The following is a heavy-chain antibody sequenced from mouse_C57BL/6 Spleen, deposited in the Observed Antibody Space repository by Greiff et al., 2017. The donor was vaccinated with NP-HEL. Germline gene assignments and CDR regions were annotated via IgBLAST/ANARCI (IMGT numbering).Heavy chain of an antibody. V-gene: IGHV1-26*01. Sequence: VQLQQSGPELVKPGASVKISCKASGYTFTDYYMNWVKQSHGKSLEWIGDINPNNGGTSYNQKFKGKATLTVDKSSSTAYMELRSLTSEDSAVYYCASYDGYYPYAMDYWGQGTSVTVSS. CDR3: ASYDGYYPYAMDY. J-gene: IGHJ4*01. D-gene: IGHD2-3*01. CDR1: GYTFTDYY. CDR2: INPNNGGT.